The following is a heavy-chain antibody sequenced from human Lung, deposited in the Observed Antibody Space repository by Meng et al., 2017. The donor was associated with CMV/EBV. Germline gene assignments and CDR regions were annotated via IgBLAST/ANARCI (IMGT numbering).Heavy chain of an antibody. V-gene: IGHV5-51*01. D-gene: IGHD2/OR15-2a*01. J-gene: IGHJ6*02. CDR2: IYPGDSDT. CDR3: ERALGYCYNSTCRHHELRYGLDV. CDR1: GYTFTDYW. Sequence: XVSXKGSGYTFTDYWIGWVRQMPGKGLEWMGIIYPGDSDTRYRPSFQGQVTISADKSINTAYLQWSILKAGDTAIYNCERALGYCYNSTCRHHELRYGLDVWGQGTXVTVSS.